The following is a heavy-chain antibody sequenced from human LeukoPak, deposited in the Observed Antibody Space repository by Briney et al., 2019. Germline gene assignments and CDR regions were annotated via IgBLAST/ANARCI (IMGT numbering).Heavy chain of an antibody. V-gene: IGHV4-4*02. CDR3: ARDAYDSSGYSFDY. J-gene: IGHJ4*02. CDR1: GASISKTNW. Sequence: PSETLSLTCAVSGASISKTNWWSWVRQPPGKGLEWIGEIYHSGKTNYDPSLKSRVTISVDKSKNQISLKLSSVTAADTAVYYCARDAYDSSGYSFDYWGQGTLVTVSS. D-gene: IGHD3-22*01. CDR2: IYHSGKT.